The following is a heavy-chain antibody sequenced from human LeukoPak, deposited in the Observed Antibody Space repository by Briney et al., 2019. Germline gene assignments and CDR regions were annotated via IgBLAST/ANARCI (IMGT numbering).Heavy chain of an antibody. CDR3: AKELRGHDAFDI. D-gene: IGHD4-17*01. Sequence: GGSLRLSCAASGFTFDDYAMHCVRQAPGKGLEWVSGISWNSGSIGYADSVKGRFTISRDNAKNSLYLQMNSLRAEDTALYYCAKELRGHDAFDIWGQGTMVTVSP. J-gene: IGHJ3*02. CDR2: ISWNSGSI. V-gene: IGHV3-9*01. CDR1: GFTFDDYA.